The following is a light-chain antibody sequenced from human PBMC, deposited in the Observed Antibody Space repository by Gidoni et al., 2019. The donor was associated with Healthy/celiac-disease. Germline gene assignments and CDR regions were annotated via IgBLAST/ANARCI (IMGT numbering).Light chain of an antibody. Sequence: DIQMTQSPSSLSASLGDRVTIPCRASQSIISYLNWYQQNPGKAPKLLIYAASSLQSGVPSRFSGSGSGTDFTLTISSLQTEDFATYYCQQSYSTPRTFGQGTKVEIK. CDR2: AAS. J-gene: IGKJ1*01. V-gene: IGKV1-39*01. CDR3: QQSYSTPRT. CDR1: QSIISY.